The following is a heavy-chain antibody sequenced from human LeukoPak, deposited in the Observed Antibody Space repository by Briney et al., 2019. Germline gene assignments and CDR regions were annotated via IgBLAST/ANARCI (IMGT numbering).Heavy chain of an antibody. Sequence: GGSLRLSCAASGFTFSSYWMHWVRQAPGKGLVWVSRINSDGSSTSYADSVKGRFTISRDNAKDTLYLQMNSLRAEDTAVYYCASRGNWNYLLADYWGQGTLVTVSS. V-gene: IGHV3-74*01. CDR3: ASRGNWNYLLADY. J-gene: IGHJ4*02. CDR2: INSDGSST. D-gene: IGHD1-7*01. CDR1: GFTFSSYW.